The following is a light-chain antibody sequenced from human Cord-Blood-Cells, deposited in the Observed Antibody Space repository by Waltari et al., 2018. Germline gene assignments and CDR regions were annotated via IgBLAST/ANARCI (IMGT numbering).Light chain of an antibody. CDR2: GAS. V-gene: IGKV3-20*01. Sequence: EIVLTQSPGTLSLSPGERATLSCRASHNVSSSYLAWYQQKPGQAPRLLLYGASRRATGIPDRLSCSGSGTDFTLTISRLEPEDFAVYYCQQYGSSPPYTFGQGTKLEIK. J-gene: IGKJ2*01. CDR3: QQYGSSPPYT. CDR1: HNVSSSY.